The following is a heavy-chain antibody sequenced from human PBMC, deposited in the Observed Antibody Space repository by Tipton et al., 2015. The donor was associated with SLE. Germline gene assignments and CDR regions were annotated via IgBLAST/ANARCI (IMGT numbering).Heavy chain of an antibody. CDR3: AKDRMGFWLDTITGTTGGFDY. D-gene: IGHD1-7*01. V-gene: IGHV3-7*01. CDR2: IKQDGSEK. Sequence: GSLRLSCAASGFTFSSYWMSWVRQAPGKGLEWVANIKQDGSEKYYVDSVKGRFTISRDNAKNTLYLQMNSLRAEDTAVYYCAKDRMGFWLDTITGTTGGFDYWGQGTLVTVSS. CDR1: GFTFSSYW. J-gene: IGHJ4*02.